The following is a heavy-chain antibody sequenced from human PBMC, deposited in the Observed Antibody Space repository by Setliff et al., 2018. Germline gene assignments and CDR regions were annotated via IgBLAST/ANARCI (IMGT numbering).Heavy chain of an antibody. CDR1: GYTFTSYD. D-gene: IGHD3-10*01. CDR2: ISAYNGNT. V-gene: IGHV1-18*01. CDR3: AGVLRDYYGSGSYYNWFDP. J-gene: IGHJ5*02. Sequence: GASVKVSCKASGYTFTSYDINWVRQAPGQGLEWMGWISAYNGNTNYAQKFQGRVTMTEDTSTDTAYMELSSLRSEDTAVYYCAGVLRDYYGSGSYYNWFDPWGQGTLVTVSS.